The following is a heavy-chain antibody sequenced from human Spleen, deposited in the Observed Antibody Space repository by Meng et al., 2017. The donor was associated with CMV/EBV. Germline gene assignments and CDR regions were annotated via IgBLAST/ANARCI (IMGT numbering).Heavy chain of an antibody. CDR1: GFTFSSYS. J-gene: IGHJ5*02. CDR3: ARDPVDKADHWFDP. CDR2: ISSGRVYI. D-gene: IGHD5-18*01. Sequence: GESLKISCAASGFTFSSYSMNWVRQAPGKGLEWVSSISSGRVYIYYADSVKGRFTISRDNAKNSLYLQMNSLRVEDTAVYYCARDPVDKADHWFDPWGQGTLVTVSS. V-gene: IGHV3-21*01.